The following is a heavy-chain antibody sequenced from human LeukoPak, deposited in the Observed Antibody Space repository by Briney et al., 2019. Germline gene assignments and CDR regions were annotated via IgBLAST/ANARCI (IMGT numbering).Heavy chain of an antibody. D-gene: IGHD1-26*01. V-gene: IGHV3-11*04. Sequence: GGSLRLSCAASGFIVSDYYMNWLRQAPGKGLEWVSYISSSGNTIYYADSVKGRFTISRDNAKNSLYLQMNSLRAEDTAVYYCASEVGADSRDFDYWGQGTLVTVSS. CDR3: ASEVGADSRDFDY. CDR2: ISSSGNTI. CDR1: GFIVSDYY. J-gene: IGHJ4*02.